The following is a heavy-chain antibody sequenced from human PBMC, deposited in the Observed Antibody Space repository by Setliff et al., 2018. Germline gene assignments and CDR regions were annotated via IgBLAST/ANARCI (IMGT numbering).Heavy chain of an antibody. D-gene: IGHD3-3*01. V-gene: IGHV4-34*01. J-gene: IGHJ4*02. CDR1: GGSFSDYY. CDR2: INQSGNT. Sequence: SETLSFTCTVYGGSFSDYYWGWIRQSPGKRPGWIAEINQSGNTNYNPSLNSRVSVSVDTPTNQFSLKVFSVTAADTAVYYCRFWSSYYKNDYWAQGTLVTVSS. CDR3: RFWSSYYKNDY.